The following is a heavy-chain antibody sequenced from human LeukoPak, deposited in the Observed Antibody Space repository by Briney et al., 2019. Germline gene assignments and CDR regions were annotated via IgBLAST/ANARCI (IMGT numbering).Heavy chain of an antibody. CDR3: AREDALAWFDP. CDR1: GGSFSGYY. CDR2: INHSGST. Sequence: PSETLSITCAVYGGSFSGYYWSWIRQPPGKGLEWIGEINHSGSTNYNPSLKSRVTISVDTSKNQFSLKLSSATAADTAVYYCAREDALAWFDPWGQGTLVTVSS. V-gene: IGHV4-34*01. J-gene: IGHJ5*02. D-gene: IGHD3-3*02.